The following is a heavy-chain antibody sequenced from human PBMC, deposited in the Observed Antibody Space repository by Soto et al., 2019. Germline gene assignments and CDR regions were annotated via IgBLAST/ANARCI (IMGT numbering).Heavy chain of an antibody. V-gene: IGHV1-18*01. D-gene: IGHD6-13*01. Sequence: QVQLVQSGAEVKNPGASVKVSCKASGYTFTSHGISWVRQAPGQWLEWMGWISAYNGNTNYAQKLQGRVTMTTDTSTSTGYMELRSLRSDDTAVYYCARAGIAAAENWFYPWGQGTLVAVSS. CDR3: ARAGIAAAENWFYP. CDR1: GYTFTSHG. CDR2: ISAYNGNT. J-gene: IGHJ5*02.